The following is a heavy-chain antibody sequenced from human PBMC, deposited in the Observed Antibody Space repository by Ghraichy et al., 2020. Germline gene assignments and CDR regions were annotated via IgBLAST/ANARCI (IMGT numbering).Heavy chain of an antibody. CDR2: ISYDGSNK. D-gene: IGHD5-24*01. V-gene: IGHV3-30*04. CDR3: ARDIGKRWLQWNPFDY. Sequence: GGSLRLSCAASGFTFSSYAMHWVRQAPGKGLEWVAVISYDGSNKYYADSVKGRFTISRDNSKNTLYLQMNSLRAEDTAVYYCARDIGKRWLQWNPFDYWGQGTLVTVSS. J-gene: IGHJ4*02. CDR1: GFTFSSYA.